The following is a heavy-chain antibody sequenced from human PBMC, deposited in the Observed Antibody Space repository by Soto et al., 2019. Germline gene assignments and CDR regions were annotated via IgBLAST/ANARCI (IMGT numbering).Heavy chain of an antibody. J-gene: IGHJ4*02. CDR1: GGSVSSGSYY. CDR2: IYYSGST. CDR3: ARMPLLVGATTPYCDY. D-gene: IGHD1-26*01. Sequence: SETLSLTCTVSGGSVSSGSYYWSWIRQPPGKGLEWIGYIYYSGSTNYNPSLKSRVTISVDTSKNQFSLKLSSVTAADTAVYYCARMPLLVGATTPYCDYWGQGTLVTVSS. V-gene: IGHV4-61*01.